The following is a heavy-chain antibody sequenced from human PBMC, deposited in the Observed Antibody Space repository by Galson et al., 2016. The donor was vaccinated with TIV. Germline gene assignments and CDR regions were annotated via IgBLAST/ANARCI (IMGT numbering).Heavy chain of an antibody. CDR3: ARRADSSGYYYSFDY. CDR1: GYSFTSYW. CDR2: IYPGDSDT. D-gene: IGHD3-22*01. J-gene: IGHJ4*02. Sequence: QSGAEVKKPGESLKISCKGSGYSFTSYWIGWVRQMPGKGLEWMGIIYPGDSDTRYSPSFQGQVTISADKSISPAYLQWSSLKASDTAMYYCARRADSSGYYYSFDYWGQGTLVSVSS. V-gene: IGHV5-51*03.